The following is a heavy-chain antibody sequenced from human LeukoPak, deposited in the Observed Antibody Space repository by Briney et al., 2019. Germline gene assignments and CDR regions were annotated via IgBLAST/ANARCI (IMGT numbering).Heavy chain of an antibody. D-gene: IGHD3-16*02. V-gene: IGHV4-34*01. CDR2: ISPSGST. CDR1: GFTFSDYY. Sequence: GSLRLSCAASGFTFSDYYMSWIRQAPGKGLEWIGQISPSGSTNYSPSLKSRVTISVDKSKTQFSLKLTSVTAADTAMYYCARSPTKRVIEDYWGQGTLVTVSS. J-gene: IGHJ4*02. CDR3: ARSPTKRVIEDY.